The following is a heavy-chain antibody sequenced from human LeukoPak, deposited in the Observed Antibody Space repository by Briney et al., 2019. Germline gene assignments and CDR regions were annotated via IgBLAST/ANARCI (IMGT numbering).Heavy chain of an antibody. J-gene: IGHJ4*02. CDR1: RVAASGGDYY. D-gene: IGHD1-7*01. V-gene: IGHV4-61*08. CDR2: IHYSGST. Sequence: SGTLSPTCTVSRVAASGGDYYCSWIRHSPGEGLEWIGDIHYSGSTVSNPSLTSRVTTSIDTSTNQFSLHLSSATAADTAVYYCTRTGSTGGYWGQGTLVTVSS. CDR3: TRTGSTGGY.